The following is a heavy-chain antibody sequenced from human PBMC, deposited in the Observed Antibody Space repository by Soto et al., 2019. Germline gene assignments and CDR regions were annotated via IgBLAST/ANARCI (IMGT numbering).Heavy chain of an antibody. CDR2: IGTNGGST. V-gene: IGHV3-64D*06. CDR3: VKPPAYYIDSYAYYPV. Sequence: GGSLRLSCSASGFTFSNYALHWVRQAPGKGLEYVSSIGTNGGSTFYAESVKGRFTISRDNSKNTLYLQMRSLGPEDTAVYYCVKPPAYYIDSYAYYPVWGQGTLVTVSS. J-gene: IGHJ4*02. CDR1: GFTFSNYA. D-gene: IGHD3-22*01.